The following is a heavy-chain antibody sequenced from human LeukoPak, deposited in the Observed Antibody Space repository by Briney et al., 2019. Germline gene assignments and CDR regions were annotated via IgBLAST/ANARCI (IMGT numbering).Heavy chain of an antibody. CDR3: ARGLAAAGPSGP. J-gene: IGHJ5*02. Sequence: PGGSLRLSCAASGFSFSSYSMNWVRQAPGKGLEWVSSISSSSSYIYYADSVKGRFTISRDNAKNSLYLQMNSLRAEDTAVYYCARGLAAAGPSGPWGQGTLVTVSS. CDR1: GFSFSSYS. CDR2: ISSSSSYI. D-gene: IGHD6-13*01. V-gene: IGHV3-21*01.